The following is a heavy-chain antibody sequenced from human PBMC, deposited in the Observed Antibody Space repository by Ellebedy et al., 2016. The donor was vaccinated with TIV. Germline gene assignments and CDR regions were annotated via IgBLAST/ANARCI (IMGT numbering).Heavy chain of an antibody. CDR3: VGAIS. CDR1: GFTFSVHY. Sequence: GGSLRLXXATSGFTFSVHYMTWIRQAPGKGLEWVAYISSDGSRTGYGDSVEGRFTISRDDAKNSVFLQMNTLSAEDTAMYYCVGAISWGQGTLVTVSS. V-gene: IGHV3-11*06. CDR2: ISSDGSRT. J-gene: IGHJ5*02. D-gene: IGHD3-16*01.